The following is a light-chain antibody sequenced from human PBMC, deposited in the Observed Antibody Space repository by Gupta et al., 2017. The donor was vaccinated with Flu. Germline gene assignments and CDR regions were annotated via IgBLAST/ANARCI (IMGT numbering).Light chain of an antibody. V-gene: IGKV1-39*01. CDR1: QSISSY. CDR3: QRSYRTPRT. J-gene: IGKJ1*01. CDR2: AAS. Sequence: DIQMTQSPSSLSASVGDRVTITCRASQSISSYLNWYQQKPGKAPKLLIYAASSLQSGVPSRFSGSGSGTDFTLTISSLQPEAFATYYCQRSYRTPRTFGQGTKVEIK.